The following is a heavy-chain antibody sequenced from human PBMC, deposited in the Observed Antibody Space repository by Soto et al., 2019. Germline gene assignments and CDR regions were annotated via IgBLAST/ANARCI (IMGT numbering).Heavy chain of an antibody. CDR3: ASRSGSYYLDY. D-gene: IGHD1-26*01. Sequence: QVQLQQWGAGLLKPSETLSLTCAVYGGSFSGYYWSWIRQPLGKGLEWMGEINHSGSTNYNPSPKSRVTRSVYTSKKHLSLKLSSVTAADAAVYSSASRSGSYYLDYWGQGTLVTVSS. CDR2: INHSGST. V-gene: IGHV4-34*01. J-gene: IGHJ4*02. CDR1: GGSFSGYY.